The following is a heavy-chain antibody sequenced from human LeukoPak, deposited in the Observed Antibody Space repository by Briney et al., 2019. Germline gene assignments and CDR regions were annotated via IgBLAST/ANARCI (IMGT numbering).Heavy chain of an antibody. CDR3: ARDVGREMATIEGGNWFDP. V-gene: IGHV4-34*01. CDR2: INHSGST. D-gene: IGHD5-24*01. J-gene: IGHJ5*02. CDR1: GVSFSDYY. Sequence: SETLSLTCAVDGVSFSDYYWNWIRQSPGKGLEWIGEINHSGSTNYNPSLKSRVTISVDTSKNQFSLKLSSVTAADTAVYYCARDVGREMATIEGGNWFDPWGQGTLVTVSS.